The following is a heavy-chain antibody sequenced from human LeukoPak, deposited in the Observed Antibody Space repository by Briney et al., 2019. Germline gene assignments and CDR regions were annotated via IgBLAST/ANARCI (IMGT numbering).Heavy chain of an antibody. CDR3: ASGSFGVVFTRYFDY. V-gene: IGHV3-66*02. Sequence: GGSLTRSCPVSGFTVSSSYMSWLRQAPGKGLELVSVIYRGGSIYYTDSVKGRFTISRDNYQNTLYLQMNSLRAEDTAVYYCASGSFGVVFTRYFDYWGQGTLVTVSS. CDR1: GFTVSSSY. D-gene: IGHD3-3*01. J-gene: IGHJ4*02. CDR2: IYRGGSI.